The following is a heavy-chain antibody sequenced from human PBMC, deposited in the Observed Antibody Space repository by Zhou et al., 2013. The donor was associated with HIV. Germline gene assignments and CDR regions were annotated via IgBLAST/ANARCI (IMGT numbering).Heavy chain of an antibody. V-gene: IGHV1-8*01. D-gene: IGHD4-17*01. CDR1: GYTFTSYD. J-gene: IGHJ4*02. CDR2: MNPNSGNT. Sequence: QVQLVQSGAEVKKPGASVKVSCKASGYTFTSYDINWVRQATGQGLEWMGWMNPNSGNTGYAQKFQGRVTMTTDTSTSTAYMELRSLRSDDTAVYYCASGQDYGDYDYWGQGTLVTVSS. CDR3: ASGQDYGDYDY.